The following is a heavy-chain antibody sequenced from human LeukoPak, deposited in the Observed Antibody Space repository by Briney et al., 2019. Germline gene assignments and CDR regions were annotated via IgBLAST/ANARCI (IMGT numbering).Heavy chain of an antibody. CDR3: ARDGLWIQNSFDI. D-gene: IGHD5-18*01. CDR2: IHYSGST. V-gene: IGHV4-39*07. CDR1: GGSISSSSFY. Sequence: SETLSLTCTVSGGSISSSSFYWGWIRQPPGKGLEWIGSIHYSGSTYYNLSLKSRVTISVDTSKNQFSLKLSSVTAADTAVYYCARDGLWIQNSFDIWGQGTVVTVSS. J-gene: IGHJ3*02.